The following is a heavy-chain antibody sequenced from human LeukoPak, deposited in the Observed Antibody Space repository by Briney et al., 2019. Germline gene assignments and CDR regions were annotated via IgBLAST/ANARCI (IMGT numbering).Heavy chain of an antibody. D-gene: IGHD1-26*01. CDR3: ATTATWEHHFDY. J-gene: IGHJ4*02. V-gene: IGHV1-69*04. Sequence: GASVKVSCKASGGTFSSYAISWVRQAPGQGLEWMGRIIPILGIANYAQKFQGRVTITADKSTSTAYMELSSLRSEDTAVYYCATTATWEHHFDYWGQGTLVTVSS. CDR1: GGTFSSYA. CDR2: IIPILGIA.